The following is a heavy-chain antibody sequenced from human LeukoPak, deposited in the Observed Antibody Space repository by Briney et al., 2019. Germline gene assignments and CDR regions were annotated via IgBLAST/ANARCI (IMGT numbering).Heavy chain of an antibody. Sequence: QPGGSLRLSCAASGFTFSTYDMNWVRQAPGRGLEWVSYISSSSRTMSYADSVKGRFTISRDNAKNSLYLQMNSLRAEDTAVYYCARLRYYAMDVWGQGTTVTASS. CDR3: ARLRYYAMDV. CDR1: GFTFSTYD. J-gene: IGHJ6*02. CDR2: ISSSSRTM. V-gene: IGHV3-48*01.